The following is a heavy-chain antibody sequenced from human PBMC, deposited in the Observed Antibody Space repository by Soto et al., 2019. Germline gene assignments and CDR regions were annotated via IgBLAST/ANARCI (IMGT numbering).Heavy chain of an antibody. Sequence: LSLTCTVSGGSISSYYWSWIRQPPGKGLEWIGYIYYSGSTNYNPSLKSRVTISVDTSKNQFSLKLSSVTAADTAVYYCARDRQRGKAGMDVWGQGTTVTV. CDR1: GGSISSYY. J-gene: IGHJ6*02. V-gene: IGHV4-59*01. D-gene: IGHD3-10*01. CDR2: IYYSGST. CDR3: ARDRQRGKAGMDV.